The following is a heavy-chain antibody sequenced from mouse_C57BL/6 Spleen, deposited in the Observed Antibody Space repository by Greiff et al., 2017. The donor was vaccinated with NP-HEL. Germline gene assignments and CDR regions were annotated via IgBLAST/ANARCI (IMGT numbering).Heavy chain of an antibody. CDR2: ISSGSSTI. Sequence: EVNLVESGGGLVKPGGSLKLSCAASGFTFSDYGMHWVRQAPEKGLEWVAYISSGSSTIYYADTVKGRFTISRDNAKNTLFLQMTSLRSEEPPMYYWPSRGAMANWGQGPPFPSPQ. V-gene: IGHV5-17*01. CDR1: GFTFSDYG. CDR3: PSRGAMAN. J-gene: IGHJ4*01.